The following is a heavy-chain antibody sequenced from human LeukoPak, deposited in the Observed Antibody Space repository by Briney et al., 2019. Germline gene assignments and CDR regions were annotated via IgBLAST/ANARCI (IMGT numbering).Heavy chain of an antibody. CDR2: IYSDGRNA. J-gene: IGHJ4*02. CDR3: ARAEPGLFDY. CDR1: GFTFSRCG. V-gene: IGHV3-33*01. Sequence: TGGSLRLSSVASGFTFSRCGMHWVRQAPGKGLGWVAVIYSDGRNAYYADYVEGRFTISRDNSKNTLYLQVNSLRAEDTAVYYCARAEPGLFDYWGLGTLVTVSS.